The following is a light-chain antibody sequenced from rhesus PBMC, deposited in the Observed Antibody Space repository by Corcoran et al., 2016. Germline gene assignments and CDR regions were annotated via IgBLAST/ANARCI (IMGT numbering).Light chain of an antibody. J-gene: IGKJ3*01. V-gene: IGKV1S17*01. CDR3: QLSYNTPVT. CDR1: QGIAND. Sequence: DIQMTQSPSSLSASVGDRVTITCRASQGIANDLAWYQQKPGETPKLLIYVASSLKSGIPSRFSGIGSETDFSLAISGLHSEDFSTYYFQLSYNTPVTFGPGTKLDI. CDR2: VAS.